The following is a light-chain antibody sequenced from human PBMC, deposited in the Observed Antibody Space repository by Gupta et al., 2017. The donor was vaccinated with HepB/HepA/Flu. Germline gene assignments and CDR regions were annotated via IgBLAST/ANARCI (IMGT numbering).Light chain of an antibody. Sequence: EIVITHPALSLSVTPGQPASISCKSSQSLLHSDGKNYLYWYLQKPGQPPQLLIYESSNRVPGVPDRFSGRGSGTDFTLKISQVEAEDVGVYYCMQSIQHPRTFGEGTKVEIK. CDR3: MQSIQHPRT. J-gene: IGKJ1*01. CDR2: ESS. CDR1: QSLLHSDGKNY. V-gene: IGKV2D-29*01.